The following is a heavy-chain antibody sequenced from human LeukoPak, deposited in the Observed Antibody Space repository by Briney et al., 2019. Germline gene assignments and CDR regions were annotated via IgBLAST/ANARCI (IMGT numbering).Heavy chain of an antibody. V-gene: IGHV3-7*01. Sequence: GGSLRLSCSASGFTFSTYWMTWVRQAPGKGLEWVANIKQDGGEEYYVDSVKGRFTIFRDNAKNSMYLQMNSLRVEDTAVYYCARDAAMDVWGQGTTVTVSS. CDR1: GFTFSTYW. CDR3: ARDAAMDV. J-gene: IGHJ6*02. CDR2: IKQDGGEE.